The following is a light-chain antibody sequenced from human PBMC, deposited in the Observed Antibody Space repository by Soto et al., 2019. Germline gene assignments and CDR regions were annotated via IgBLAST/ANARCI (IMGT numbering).Light chain of an antibody. V-gene: IGLV1-40*01. CDR2: GNS. CDR3: QSYDSSLSGV. CDR1: SSNIGPGYD. J-gene: IGLJ1*01. Sequence: QSVLTQPPSVSGAPGQRVTISCTGSSSNIGPGYDVHWYQQFPGTAPKLLIYGNSNRPSRVPDRFSGSKSGTSASLAITGLQAEDEADYYCQSYDSSLSGVFGSGTKLTVL.